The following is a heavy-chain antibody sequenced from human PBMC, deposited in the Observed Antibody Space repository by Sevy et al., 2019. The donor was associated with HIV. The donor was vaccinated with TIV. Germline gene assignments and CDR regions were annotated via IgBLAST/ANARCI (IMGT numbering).Heavy chain of an antibody. J-gene: IGHJ4*02. CDR1: GFTFSSYG. V-gene: IGHV3-30*18. CDR3: AKLWGYCSSTSCSHFDY. CDR2: ISYDGRNK. Sequence: GGSLRLSCAASGFTFSSYGMHWVRQAPGKGLERVAVISYDGRNKYYADSVKGRFTISRDNSKNTLYLQMNSLRAEDTAVYYCAKLWGYCSSTSCSHFDYWGQGTLVTVSS. D-gene: IGHD2-2*01.